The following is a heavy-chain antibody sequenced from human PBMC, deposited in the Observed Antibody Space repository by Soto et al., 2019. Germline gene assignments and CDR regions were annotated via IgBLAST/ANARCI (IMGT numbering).Heavy chain of an antibody. J-gene: IGHJ4*02. CDR3: ARAGSGSYYVGWGRYGT. D-gene: IGHD1-26*01. Sequence: QVQLQQWGAGLLKPSETLSLTCAVYGGSFSGYYWSWIRQPPGKGLEWIGEINHIGSTNYNPSLKRLFTISVDTSKKRCSLKLGSVTAADTAVYYCARAGSGSYYVGWGRYGTWVQGTLVTVSS. V-gene: IGHV4-34*01. CDR1: GGSFSGYY. CDR2: INHIGST.